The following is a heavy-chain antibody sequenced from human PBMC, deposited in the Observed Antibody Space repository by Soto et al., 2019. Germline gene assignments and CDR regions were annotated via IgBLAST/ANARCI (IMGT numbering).Heavy chain of an antibody. D-gene: IGHD6-13*01. CDR3: ARHNRYSSTWFEGWFDP. CDR2: IDPSDSYT. Sequence: GESLKISCKGSGYSFTSYWINWVRQMPGKGLEWMGRIDPSDSYTNYSPSFQGHVTISADKSISTASLQWSSLKASDTAMYYCARHNRYSSTWFEGWFDPWGQGTLVTVSS. V-gene: IGHV5-10-1*01. J-gene: IGHJ5*02. CDR1: GYSFTSYW.